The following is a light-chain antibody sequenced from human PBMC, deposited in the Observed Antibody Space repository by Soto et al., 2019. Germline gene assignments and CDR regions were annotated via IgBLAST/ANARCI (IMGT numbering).Light chain of an antibody. CDR2: AAS. Sequence: DVQMTQSPSSLSASVGDRVTITCRASQDINSYLAWYQQKPGNAPKSLIYAASSLQTGVPSRFRGSGSGTDFTLTISNLQPEDSATYYCQQYNIYPLTFGGGTKVEIK. J-gene: IGKJ4*01. CDR3: QQYNIYPLT. CDR1: QDINSY. V-gene: IGKV1D-16*01.